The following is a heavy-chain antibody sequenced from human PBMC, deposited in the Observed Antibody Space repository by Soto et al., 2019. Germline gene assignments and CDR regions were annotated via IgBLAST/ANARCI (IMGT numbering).Heavy chain of an antibody. CDR2: IYYRGST. V-gene: IGHV4-59*08. J-gene: IGHJ4*02. CDR1: GGSISSYY. D-gene: IGHD4-17*01. CDR3: SRQNYGDYVDY. Sequence: QVQLQESGPGLVKPSETLSLTCTVSGGSISSYYWSWIRQPPGKGLEWIGYIYYRGSTNYNPSLTSRVPISVDTSKNQFSLKLSSVTAADTAVYYCSRQNYGDYVDYWGQGTLVTVSS.